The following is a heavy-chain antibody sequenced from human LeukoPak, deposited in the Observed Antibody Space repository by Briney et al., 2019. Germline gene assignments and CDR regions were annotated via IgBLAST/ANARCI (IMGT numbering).Heavy chain of an antibody. CDR3: ARGNSNFDY. CDR1: GFTSYAYG. J-gene: IGHJ4*02. D-gene: IGHD3-10*01. Sequence: PGGSLRLSCAATGFTSYAYGMSWVRQAPGKGLEWVSGIHRNGGSTGYADSVKGRFTISRDTAKNSLYLQMNSLRAEDTALYHCARGNSNFDYWGQGTLVTVSS. CDR2: IHRNGGST. V-gene: IGHV3-20*01.